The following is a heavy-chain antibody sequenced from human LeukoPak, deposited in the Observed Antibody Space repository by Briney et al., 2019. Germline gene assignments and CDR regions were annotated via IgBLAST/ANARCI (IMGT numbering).Heavy chain of an antibody. CDR2: VYHSGST. D-gene: IGHD3-22*01. Sequence: SETLSLTCAVSDYSISSGNYWGWIRQPPGKGLEWIGSVYHSGSTHYSPSLKSRVTISVDTSKNQFSLKLRSVTAADTAVYYSARNDSSGYFDYWCQGTLVTVSS. CDR1: DYSISSGNY. V-gene: IGHV4-38-2*01. J-gene: IGHJ4*02. CDR3: ARNDSSGYFDY.